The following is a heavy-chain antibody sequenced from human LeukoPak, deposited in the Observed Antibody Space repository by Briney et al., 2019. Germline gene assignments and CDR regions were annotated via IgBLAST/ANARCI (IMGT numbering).Heavy chain of an antibody. CDR2: IRYDGSNK. CDR1: GFTFSSYG. Sequence: GGSLRLSCAASGFTFSSYGMHWVRQAPGKGLEWVAFIRYDGSNKYYADSVKGRFTISRDNSKNTLYLQMNSLRAEDTAVYYCAKGVNIVVVPAAIDYYYYMDVWGKGTTVTVSS. J-gene: IGHJ6*03. V-gene: IGHV3-30*02. CDR3: AKGVNIVVVPAAIDYYYYMDV. D-gene: IGHD2-2*01.